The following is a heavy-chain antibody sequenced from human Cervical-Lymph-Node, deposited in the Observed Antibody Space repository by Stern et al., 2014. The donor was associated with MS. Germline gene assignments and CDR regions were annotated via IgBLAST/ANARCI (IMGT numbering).Heavy chain of an antibody. D-gene: IGHD3-22*01. CDR3: VKWGRGYSDGSDYSLDS. CDR1: GLTFTSYW. CDR2: IKKDGSER. V-gene: IGHV3-7*01. J-gene: IGHJ4*02. Sequence: EVQLVESGGGLVQPGGSLRLSCAASGLTFTSYWMNWVRQAPGKGLEWGAKIKKDGSERYYVESVKGRFTISRDNAKNSLYLQMNRLRAEDTAVYYCVKWGRGYSDGSDYSLDSWGPGILVTVSS.